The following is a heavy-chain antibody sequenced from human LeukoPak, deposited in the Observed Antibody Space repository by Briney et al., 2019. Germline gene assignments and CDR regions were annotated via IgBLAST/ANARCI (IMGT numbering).Heavy chain of an antibody. CDR2: IYYSGST. Sequence: PSETLSLTCTVSGGSVSSGSYYWSWIRQPPGKGLEWIGYIYYSGSTNYNPSLKSRVTISVDTSKNQFSLKLSSVTAADTAVYYCARAGLRRDGPKHWGQGTLVTVSS. CDR3: ARAGLRRDGPKH. V-gene: IGHV4-61*01. CDR1: GGSVSSGSYY. J-gene: IGHJ4*02. D-gene: IGHD5-24*01.